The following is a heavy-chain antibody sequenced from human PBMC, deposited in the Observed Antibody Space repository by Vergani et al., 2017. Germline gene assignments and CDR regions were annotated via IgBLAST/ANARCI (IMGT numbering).Heavy chain of an antibody. CDR3: ASGLRGLEWLLPAGY. CDR1: GFTFSSYA. J-gene: IGHJ4*02. V-gene: IGHV3-23*04. Sequence: EVQLVESGGGLVQPGGSLRLSCAASGFTFSSYAMSWVRQAPGKGLEWVSAISGSGGSTYYADSVKGRFTISRDNAKNSLYLQMNSLRAEDTAVYYCASGLRGLEWLLPAGYWGQGTLVTVSS. CDR2: ISGSGGST. D-gene: IGHD3-3*01.